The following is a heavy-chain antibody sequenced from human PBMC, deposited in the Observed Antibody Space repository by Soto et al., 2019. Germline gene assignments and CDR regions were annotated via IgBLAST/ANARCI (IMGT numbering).Heavy chain of an antibody. CDR3: AKDKFFDSSASPAFDY. D-gene: IGHD6-19*01. CDR1: GFIFSDFG. V-gene: IGHV3-23*01. CDR2: ISATGGSI. Sequence: GGSLRLSCAASGFIFSDFGMTWVRQAPGKGLEWVSAISATGGSIYYSDSVKGHFAISRDNSKYTLYLQMNNLRAEDTARYFCAKDKFFDSSASPAFDYWGQGIVVTVSS. J-gene: IGHJ4*02.